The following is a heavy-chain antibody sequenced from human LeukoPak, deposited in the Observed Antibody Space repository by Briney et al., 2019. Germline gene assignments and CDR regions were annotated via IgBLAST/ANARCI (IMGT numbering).Heavy chain of an antibody. D-gene: IGHD4-17*01. Sequence: GGSLRLSCVASGFTFTNFAMTWVRQAPGRGLEWVSSISGAGTYYAESVKGRFTISRDIYKNKVYLQMKSLRAEDTALYYCARDPNGDYVGAFDFQRWGQGTLVTVSS. V-gene: IGHV3-23*01. CDR1: GFTFTNFA. CDR3: ARDPNGDYVGAFDFQR. J-gene: IGHJ1*01. CDR2: ISGAGT.